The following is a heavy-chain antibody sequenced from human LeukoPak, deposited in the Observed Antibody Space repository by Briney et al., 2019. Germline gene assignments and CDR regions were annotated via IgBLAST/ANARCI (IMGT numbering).Heavy chain of an antibody. D-gene: IGHD6-13*01. CDR2: IPYDGSNK. V-gene: IGHV3-30*02. Sequence: GGSLRLSCVASGFTFSSYGMHWVRQAPGKGLEWVAFIPYDGSNKYYVDSVKGRFTISRDNSKNTLYLQVSSLRAEDTAVHYCAKDRGRYSSSPRGDWFDPWGQGTLVTVSS. J-gene: IGHJ5*02. CDR3: AKDRGRYSSSPRGDWFDP. CDR1: GFTFSSYG.